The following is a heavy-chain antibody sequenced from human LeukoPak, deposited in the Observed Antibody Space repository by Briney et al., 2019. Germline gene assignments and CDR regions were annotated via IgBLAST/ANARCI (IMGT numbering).Heavy chain of an antibody. CDR1: GFSFNSYA. V-gene: IGHV3-30*18. D-gene: IGHD3-10*01. CDR3: AKDRYGSGNNWLDP. J-gene: IGHJ5*02. Sequence: GGSLRLPCRASGFSFNSYAMHWVRQAPGKGLEWLAFILHDGSKAYHADSINGRFTISRDNSNNTLFLQMSSLTTEDTGVYYCAKDRYGSGNNWLDPWGQGTLVTVSS. CDR2: ILHDGSKA.